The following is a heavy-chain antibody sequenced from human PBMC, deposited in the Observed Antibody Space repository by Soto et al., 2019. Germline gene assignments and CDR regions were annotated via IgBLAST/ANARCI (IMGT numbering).Heavy chain of an antibody. Sequence: QVQLQESGPGLVKPSQTLSLTCTVSGGSISSGGYYWSWIRQHPGKGLEWIGYIDYSGSTYYNPYLKRRVTISLDTSKNLFSLKLSSVTAADTAVYYCARETGLNYDFWSGRRQFDYWGQGTLVTVSS. V-gene: IGHV4-31*03. J-gene: IGHJ4*02. CDR2: IDYSGST. D-gene: IGHD3-3*01. CDR3: ARETGLNYDFWSGRRQFDY. CDR1: GGSISSGGYY.